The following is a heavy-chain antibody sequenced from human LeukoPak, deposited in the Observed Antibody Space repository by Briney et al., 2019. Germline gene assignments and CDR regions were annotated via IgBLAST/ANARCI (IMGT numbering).Heavy chain of an antibody. Sequence: SETLSRTCTVSGVSVGSAGYYWSWIRQPPGGGLEWIGYIYYISNTNYNPSLKSRVTMSVNPSENQFSLKLNSVTAADTAMYYCARTQSQSGSYRYYFGFWGQGTLVTVSS. J-gene: IGHJ4*02. V-gene: IGHV4-61*08. CDR1: GVSVGSAGYY. CDR2: IYYISNT. D-gene: IGHD1-26*01. CDR3: ARTQSQSGSYRYYFGF.